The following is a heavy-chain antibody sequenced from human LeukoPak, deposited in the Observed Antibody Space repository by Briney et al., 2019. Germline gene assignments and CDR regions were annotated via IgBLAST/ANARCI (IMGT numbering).Heavy chain of an antibody. CDR2: ISADGTT. J-gene: IGHJ4*02. D-gene: IGHD2-21*01. CDR1: GFTFSNYA. CDR3: AKGSDCSVTLCGPDY. V-gene: IGHV3-23*01. Sequence: PGGSLRLSCAASGFTFSNYAMNWVRQAPGKGLEWVSGISADGTTEYADSVKGRFTISRDNSKNTLFLQMNSLRAEDTAIYYCAKGSDCSVTLCGPDYWGQGTLVTVSS.